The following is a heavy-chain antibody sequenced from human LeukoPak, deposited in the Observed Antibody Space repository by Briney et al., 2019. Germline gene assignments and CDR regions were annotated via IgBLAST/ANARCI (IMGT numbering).Heavy chain of an antibody. D-gene: IGHD4-17*01. CDR2: IIPIFGTA. Sequence: ASVKVSCKASGGTFSSYAISWVRQAPGQGLEWMGGIIPIFGTANYAQKFRGRVTITADESTSTAYMELSSLRSEDTAVYYCAIVMDDYGDRDYWGQGTLVTVSS. CDR3: AIVMDDYGDRDY. J-gene: IGHJ4*02. CDR1: GGTFSSYA. V-gene: IGHV1-69*13.